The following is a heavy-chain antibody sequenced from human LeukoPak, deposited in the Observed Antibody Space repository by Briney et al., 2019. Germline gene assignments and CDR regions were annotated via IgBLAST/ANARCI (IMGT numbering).Heavy chain of an antibody. CDR1: GGSISSYY. V-gene: IGHV4-59*01. Sequence: SETLSLTCTVTGGSISSYYWSWIRQPPGKGLEWIGYIYYSGSTNYNPSLKSRVTISVDTSKNQCSLKLSSVTAADTAVYYCAGGTTNTKGAFDMWGQGTMVTVSS. J-gene: IGHJ3*02. D-gene: IGHD2-8*01. CDR2: IYYSGST. CDR3: AGGTTNTKGAFDM.